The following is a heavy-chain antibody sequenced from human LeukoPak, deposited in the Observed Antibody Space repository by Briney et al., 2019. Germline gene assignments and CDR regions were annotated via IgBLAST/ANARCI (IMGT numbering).Heavy chain of an antibody. CDR1: GYIFINYG. D-gene: IGHD3-22*01. V-gene: IGHV1-69*05. J-gene: IGHJ4*02. CDR2: IIPIFGTA. Sequence: SVKVSCKASGYIFINYGINWVRQAPGQGLEWMGRIIPIFGTANYAQKFQGRVTITTDESTSTAYMELSSLRSEDTAVYYCARDPGRGSYDYDSSGWLLDYWGQGTLVTVSS. CDR3: ARDPGRGSYDYDSSGWLLDY.